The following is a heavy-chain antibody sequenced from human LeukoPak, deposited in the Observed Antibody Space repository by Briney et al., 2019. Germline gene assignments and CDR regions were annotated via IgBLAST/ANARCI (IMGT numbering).Heavy chain of an antibody. J-gene: IGHJ4*02. D-gene: IGHD3-10*01. V-gene: IGHV1-18*04. Sequence: ASVKVSCKASGYTFTSYGISWVRQAPGQGLEWMGWISAYNGNTNYAQKLQGRVTMTTDTSTSTAYMELRSLRSHDTAVYYCASYYGSGSYPLRGFDYWGQGTLVTVSS. CDR3: ASYYGSGSYPLRGFDY. CDR2: ISAYNGNT. CDR1: GYTFTSYG.